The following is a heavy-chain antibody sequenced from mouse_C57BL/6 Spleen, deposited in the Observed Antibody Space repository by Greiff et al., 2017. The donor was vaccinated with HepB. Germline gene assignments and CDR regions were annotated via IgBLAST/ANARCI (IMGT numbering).Heavy chain of an antibody. CDR3: ALIYSTGYVKFAY. V-gene: IGHV1-9*01. CDR2: ILPGSGST. Sequence: VQLQQSGAELMKPGASVKLSCKATGYTFTGYCMHWVKQRPGHGLEWIGEILPGSGSTNYNEKFKGKATFTADTSSNTAYMQLSSLTTEDSAIEYCALIYSTGYVKFAYWGQGTLVTVSA. J-gene: IGHJ3*01. CDR1: GYTFTGYC. D-gene: IGHD3-2*02.